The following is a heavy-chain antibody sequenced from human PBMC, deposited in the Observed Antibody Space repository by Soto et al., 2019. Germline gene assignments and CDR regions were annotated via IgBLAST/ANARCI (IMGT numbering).Heavy chain of an antibody. CDR3: ESNLGSYRAFDI. J-gene: IGHJ3*02. V-gene: IGHV3-33*01. Sequence: PGGSLRLSCAASGFTFSSYGMHWVRQAPGKGLEWVALIWYDGSNKYYADSVKGRFTISRDNSKNTLYLQMNSLRAEDTAVYYCESNLGSYRAFDIWGQGTMVTVSS. CDR1: GFTFSSYG. CDR2: IWYDGSNK. D-gene: IGHD1-26*01.